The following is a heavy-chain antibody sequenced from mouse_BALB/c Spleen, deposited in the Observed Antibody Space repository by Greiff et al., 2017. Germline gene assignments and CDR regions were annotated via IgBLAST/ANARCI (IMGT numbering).Heavy chain of an antibody. D-gene: IGHD2-4*01. CDR3: ARAYDYDRYFDY. J-gene: IGHJ2*01. CDR2: ISSGSSTI. V-gene: IGHV5-17*02. CDR1: GFTFSSFG. Sequence: EVKLEESGGGLVQPGGSRKLSCAASGFTFSSFGMHWVRQAPEKGLEWVAYISSGSSTIYYADTVKGRFTISRDNPKNTLFLQMTSLRSEDTAMYYCARAYDYDRYFDYWGQGTTLTVSS.